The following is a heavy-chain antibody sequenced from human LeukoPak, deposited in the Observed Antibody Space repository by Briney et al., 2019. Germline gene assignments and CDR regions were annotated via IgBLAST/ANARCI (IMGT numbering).Heavy chain of an antibody. J-gene: IGHJ3*02. CDR3: AKAHCSGTSCYPGAFDI. V-gene: IGHV3-23*01. D-gene: IGHD2-2*01. CDR2: FGGSGRTS. CDR1: GFTFGSYA. Sequence: GGSLILSCAASGFTFGSYAMTWVRQAPGKGLEWVSSFGGSGRTSYYADSVKGRFTISSDNSKNTLYLQMHSLRADDTAVYYCAKAHCSGTSCYPGAFDIWGQGSMVTVSS.